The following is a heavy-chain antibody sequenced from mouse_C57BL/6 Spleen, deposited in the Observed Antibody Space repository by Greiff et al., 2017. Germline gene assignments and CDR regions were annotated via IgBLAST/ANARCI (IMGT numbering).Heavy chain of an antibody. J-gene: IGHJ4*01. CDR2: ISDGGSYT. D-gene: IGHD1-1*01. CDR3: AREDYSSRNYAKDY. Sequence: VKLEESGGGLVKPGGSLKLSCAASGFTFSSYAMSWVRQTPEKRLEWVATISDGGSYTYYPDNVKGRFTISRDNAKNNLYLQMSHLKSEDTAMYYCAREDYSSRNYAKDYWGQGTSVTVSS. V-gene: IGHV5-4*01. CDR1: GFTFSSYA.